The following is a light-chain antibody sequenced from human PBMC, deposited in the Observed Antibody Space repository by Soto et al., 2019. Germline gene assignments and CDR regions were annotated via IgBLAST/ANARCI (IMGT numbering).Light chain of an antibody. CDR1: QSVSSN. CDR3: QQYNSWPWS. J-gene: IGKJ4*02. CDR2: GAS. Sequence: EIVMTQSPATLSVSPGERATLSCRASQSVSSNLAWYQQKPGQAPRLLIYGASTRATGIPARFSGSGSGTDFTLTISSLQAEDFAVYFCQQYNSWPWSFGGGTKVEIK. V-gene: IGKV3-15*01.